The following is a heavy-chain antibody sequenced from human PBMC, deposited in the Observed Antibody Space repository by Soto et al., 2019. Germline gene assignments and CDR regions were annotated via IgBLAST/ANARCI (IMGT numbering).Heavy chain of an antibody. V-gene: IGHV3-15*01. CDR2: IKSKTDGGTT. J-gene: IGHJ4*02. Sequence: GFLILSCSASGFTFSNAWMSWVRQAPGNGLEWVGRIKSKTDGGTTDYAAPVKGRFTISRDDSKNTLYLQMNSLKTEDTAVYYCTTGQKMITFGGVTVRPHWGQGTLVTVSS. CDR3: TTGQKMITFGGVTVRPH. D-gene: IGHD3-16*02. CDR1: GFTFSNAW.